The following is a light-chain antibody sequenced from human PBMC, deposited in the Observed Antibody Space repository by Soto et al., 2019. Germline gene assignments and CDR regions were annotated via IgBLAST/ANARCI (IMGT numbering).Light chain of an antibody. Sequence: QSVLTQPRSVSGSPGQSVAISCTGTSSDVGGYNYVSWYQQHPGKAPKLMIYEVNKRPSGVPDRFSGSKSGNTASLTVSGWQAADEADYHCSSDAGSSNVFGTGTKVTVL. CDR2: EVN. V-gene: IGLV2-8*01. J-gene: IGLJ1*01. CDR3: SSDAGSSNV. CDR1: SSDVGGYNY.